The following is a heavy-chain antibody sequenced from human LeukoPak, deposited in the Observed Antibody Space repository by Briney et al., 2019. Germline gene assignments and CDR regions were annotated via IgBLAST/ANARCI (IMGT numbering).Heavy chain of an antibody. Sequence: GGSLILSCAASGFTFSSYAMSWVRQAPGKGLEWVSAISGSGGSTYYADSVKGRFTISRDNSKNTLYLQMNSLRAEDTAVYYRAKSESWFGEFVWFDPWGQGTLVTVSS. D-gene: IGHD3-10*01. V-gene: IGHV3-23*01. J-gene: IGHJ5*02. CDR1: GFTFSSYA. CDR3: AKSESWFGEFVWFDP. CDR2: ISGSGGST.